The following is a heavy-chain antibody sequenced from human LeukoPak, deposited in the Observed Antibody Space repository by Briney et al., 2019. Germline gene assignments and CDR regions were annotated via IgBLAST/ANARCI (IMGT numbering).Heavy chain of an antibody. CDR2: ISSSGSTI. J-gene: IGHJ4*02. CDR1: GFTFSDYY. V-gene: IGHV3-11*01. D-gene: IGHD6-13*01. CDR3: AREHSSSWYVGTFDY. Sequence: GGFLRLSCAASGFTFSDYYMSWIRQAPGKGLEWVSYISSSGSTIYYADSVKGRFTISRDNSKNTLYLQMNSLRAEDTAVYYCAREHSSSWYVGTFDYWGQGTLVTVSS.